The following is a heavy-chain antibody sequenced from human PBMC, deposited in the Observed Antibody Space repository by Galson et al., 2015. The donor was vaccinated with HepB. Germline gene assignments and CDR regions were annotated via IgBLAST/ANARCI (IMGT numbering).Heavy chain of an antibody. CDR2: TYYRSKWYN. V-gene: IGHV6-1*01. Sequence: CAISGDSVSSNSAAWNWIRQSPSRGLEWLGRTYYRSKWYNDYAVSVKSRITINPDTSKNQFSLQLNSVTPEDTAVYYCARDHSSSWYRVGYYYYGMGVWGQGTTVTVSS. CDR3: ARDHSSSWYRVGYYYYGMGV. D-gene: IGHD6-13*01. J-gene: IGHJ6*02. CDR1: GDSVSSNSAA.